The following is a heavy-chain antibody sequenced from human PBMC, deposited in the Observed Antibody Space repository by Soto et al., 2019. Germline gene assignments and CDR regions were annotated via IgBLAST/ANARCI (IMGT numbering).Heavy chain of an antibody. CDR1: GFTFSSYA. V-gene: IGHV3-30-3*01. J-gene: IGHJ4*02. Sequence: GGSLRLSCAASGFTFSSYAMHWVRQAPGKGLEWVAVISYDGSNKYYADSVKGRFTISRDNSKNTLYLQMNSLRAEDTAVYYCATHTSVVVPAAHFDYWGQGTLVTVSS. D-gene: IGHD2-2*01. CDR2: ISYDGSNK. CDR3: ATHTSVVVPAAHFDY.